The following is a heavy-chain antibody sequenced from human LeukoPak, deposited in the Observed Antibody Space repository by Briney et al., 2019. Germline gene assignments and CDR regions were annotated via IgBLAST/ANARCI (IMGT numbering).Heavy chain of an antibody. CDR2: IYYSGST. D-gene: IGHD6-19*01. Sequence: ETLSLTWTVSGGSISSSSYYWGWIHQPPGKGLEWIGSIYYSGSTYYNPSLKSRVTISVDTSKNQFSLKLSSVTAADTAVYYCARHAVAGTRWFDPWGQGTLVTVSS. V-gene: IGHV4-39*01. CDR1: GGSISSSSYY. CDR3: ARHAVAGTRWFDP. J-gene: IGHJ5*02.